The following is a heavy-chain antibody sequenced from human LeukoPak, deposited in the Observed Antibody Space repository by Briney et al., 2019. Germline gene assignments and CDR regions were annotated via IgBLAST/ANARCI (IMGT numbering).Heavy chain of an antibody. J-gene: IGHJ3*02. CDR3: AKEMATTPDAFDI. D-gene: IGHD5-24*01. V-gene: IGHV3-11*04. CDR2: ISSSGGTI. CDR1: GFTFSDYY. Sequence: RGSLRLSCAASGFTFSDYYMSWIRQAPGKGLEWVSYISSSGGTIYYADSVKGRFTISRDNAKNSLYLQMNSLRAEDTAVYYCAKEMATTPDAFDIWGQGTMVTVSS.